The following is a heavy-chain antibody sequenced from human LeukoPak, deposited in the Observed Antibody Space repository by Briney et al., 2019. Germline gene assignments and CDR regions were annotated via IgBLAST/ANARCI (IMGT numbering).Heavy chain of an antibody. CDR2: INHSGST. CDR3: ASVVYGDSITFDY. D-gene: IGHD4-17*01. J-gene: IGHJ4*02. CDR1: GGSFSGYY. Sequence: PSETLSLTCAVYGGSFSGYYWSWIRQPPGKGLEWIGEINHSGSTNYNPSLKSRVTISVDTSKNQFSLKLSSETAADTAVYYCASVVYGDSITFDYWGQGTLVTVSS. V-gene: IGHV4-34*01.